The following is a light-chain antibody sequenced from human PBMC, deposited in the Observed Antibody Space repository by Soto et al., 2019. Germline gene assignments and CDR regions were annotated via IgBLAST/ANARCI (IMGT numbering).Light chain of an antibody. CDR2: DAS. CDR3: XQXSXWPPEVT. J-gene: IGKJ3*01. CDR1: QSVRSS. Sequence: EIVLTQSPDTLSLSPGERATLSCRASQSVRSSLAWYQQKPGQAPRLLIYDASNRATGIPARFSGSGSGTDXTLTIXSLEPEDFAVYYCXQXSXWPPEVTFGPGTKVDIK. V-gene: IGKV3-11*01.